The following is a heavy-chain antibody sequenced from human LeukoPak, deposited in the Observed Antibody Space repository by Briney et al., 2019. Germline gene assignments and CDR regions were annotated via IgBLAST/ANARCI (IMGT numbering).Heavy chain of an antibody. CDR1: GFTFDDYA. J-gene: IGHJ4*02. CDR2: ISWNSGSI. Sequence: PGGSLRLSCAASGFTFDDYAMHWVRQAPGKGLEWVSGISWNSGSIGYADSVKGRFTISRDNAKNSLYLQMNSLRAEDTALYYCAKDVNLDTAVVTLAYWGQGTLVTVSS. D-gene: IGHD5-18*01. V-gene: IGHV3-9*01. CDR3: AKDVNLDTAVVTLAY.